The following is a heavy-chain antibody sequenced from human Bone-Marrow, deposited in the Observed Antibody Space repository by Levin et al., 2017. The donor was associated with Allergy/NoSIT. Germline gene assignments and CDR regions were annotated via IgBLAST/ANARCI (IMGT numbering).Heavy chain of an antibody. CDR2: IIPIFGTA. D-gene: IGHD3-22*01. Sequence: KISCKASGGTFSSYAISWVRQAPGQGLEWMGGIIPIFGTANYAQKFQGRVTITADKSTSTAYMELSSLRSEDTAVYYCARDSSAPDGAFDIWGQGTMVTVSS. V-gene: IGHV1-69*06. CDR3: ARDSSAPDGAFDI. J-gene: IGHJ3*02. CDR1: GGTFSSYA.